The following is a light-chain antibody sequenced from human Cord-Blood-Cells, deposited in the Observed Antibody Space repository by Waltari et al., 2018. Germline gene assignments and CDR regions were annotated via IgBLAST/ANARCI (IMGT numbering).Light chain of an antibody. Sequence: QSALTQPASVSGSPGQSITISCTGTSSDVGGYNYVSWYQQHPGKAPKLMVYGVRNRPSGVSNRFSGFKVWHPAALALLWLQAEDEADYYCSSYTSSSTYVFGTGTKVTVL. CDR3: SSYTSSSTYV. V-gene: IGLV2-14*01. CDR1: SSDVGGYNY. CDR2: GVR. J-gene: IGLJ1*01.